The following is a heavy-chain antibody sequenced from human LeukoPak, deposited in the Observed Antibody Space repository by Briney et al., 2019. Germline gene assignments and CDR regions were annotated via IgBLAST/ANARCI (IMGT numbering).Heavy chain of an antibody. V-gene: IGHV4-39*07. CDR2: MYYRGST. CDR1: GGSISSSSHY. CDR3: ARASYSYDINGWVPFDY. Sequence: PSETLSLTCTVSGGSISSSSHYWGWIRQPPGKGLEWIGSMYYRGSTYHNPSLKSRVTISVDTSKNQFSLKLSSVTAADTAVYYCARASYSYDINGWVPFDYWGQGTLVTVSS. D-gene: IGHD3-22*01. J-gene: IGHJ4*02.